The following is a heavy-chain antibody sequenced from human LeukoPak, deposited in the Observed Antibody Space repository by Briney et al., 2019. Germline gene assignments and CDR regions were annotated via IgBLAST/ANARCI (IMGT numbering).Heavy chain of an antibody. J-gene: IGHJ4*02. CDR2: INHSGST. Sequence: SETLSLTCTVSGGSISSYYWSWIRQPPGKGLEWIGEINHSGSTNYNPSLKSRVTISVDTSKNQFSLKLSSVTAADTAVYYCARGTSSSWYSLLDYWGQGTLVTVSS. V-gene: IGHV4-34*01. CDR1: GGSISSYY. D-gene: IGHD6-13*01. CDR3: ARGTSSSWYSLLDY.